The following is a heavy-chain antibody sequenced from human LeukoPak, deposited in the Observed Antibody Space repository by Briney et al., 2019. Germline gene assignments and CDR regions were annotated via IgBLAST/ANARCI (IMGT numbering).Heavy chain of an antibody. CDR1: GYTFTSYG. CDR3: ARDADYYDSSGYYPYYYYYGMDV. J-gene: IGHJ6*02. V-gene: IGHV1-18*01. CDR2: ISAYNGNT. Sequence: ASVKVSCKASGYTFTSYGISWVRQAPGQGLEWMGWISAYNGNTNYAQKLQGRVTMTTDTSTSTAYMELRSLRSDDTAVYYCARDADYYDSSGYYPYYYYYGMDVWGQGTTVTVSS. D-gene: IGHD3-22*01.